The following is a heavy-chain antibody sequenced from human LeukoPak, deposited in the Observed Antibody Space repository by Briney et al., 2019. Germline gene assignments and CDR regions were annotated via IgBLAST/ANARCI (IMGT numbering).Heavy chain of an antibody. J-gene: IGHJ5*02. D-gene: IGHD3-22*01. CDR3: AADRDYYDSSGYRTPGWFDP. Sequence: ASVTVSCKASGFTFTSSAMQWVRQARGQRLEWIGWIVVGSGNTNYAQKFQERVTITRDMSTSTAYMELSSLRSEDTAVYYCAADRDYYDSSGYRTPGWFDPWGQGTLVTVSS. CDR2: IVVGSGNT. CDR1: GFTFTSSA. V-gene: IGHV1-58*02.